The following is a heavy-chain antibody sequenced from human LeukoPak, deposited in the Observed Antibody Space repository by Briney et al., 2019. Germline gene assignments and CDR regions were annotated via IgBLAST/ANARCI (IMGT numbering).Heavy chain of an antibody. J-gene: IGHJ4*02. V-gene: IGHV1-2*02. CDR3: ARDRGASGSYYGY. Sequence: ASVKVSCKASGYTFTGYYMHWVRQAPGQGLEWMGWINPNSGGTNYAQKFKGRVTMTRDTSISTAYMELSRLRSDDTAVYYCARDRGASGSYYGYWGQGTLVTVSS. CDR1: GYTFTGYY. D-gene: IGHD1-26*01. CDR2: INPNSGGT.